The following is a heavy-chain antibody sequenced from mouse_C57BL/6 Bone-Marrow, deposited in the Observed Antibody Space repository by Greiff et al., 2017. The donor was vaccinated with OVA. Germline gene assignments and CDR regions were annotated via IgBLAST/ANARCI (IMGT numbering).Heavy chain of an antibody. V-gene: IGHV1-39*01. CDR1: GYSFTDYN. CDR2: INPNYGTT. CDR3: AREAWDFWFAY. Sequence: EVQLQQSGPELVKPGASVKISCKASGYSFTDYNMNWVKQSYGKSLEWIGVINPNYGTTRYNQKFKGKATLTVDQSSSQTYMQLNSLTFEDSAVYYCAREAWDFWFAYWGQGTLVTVSA. J-gene: IGHJ3*01. D-gene: IGHD4-1*01.